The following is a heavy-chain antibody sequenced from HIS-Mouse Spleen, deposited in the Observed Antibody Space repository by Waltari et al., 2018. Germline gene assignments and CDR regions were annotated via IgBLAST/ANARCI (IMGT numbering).Heavy chain of an antibody. D-gene: IGHD3-22*01. Sequence: QVQLVESGGGVVQPGRSLRLSCAASGFTFSSYGMHWVRQAPGKGLEWAAVISYDGSNKYYADSVKGRFTISRDNSKNTLYLQMNSLRAEDTAVYYCAKDRLYDSSGYYFDAFDIWGQGTMVTVSS. V-gene: IGHV3-30*18. CDR1: GFTFSSYG. J-gene: IGHJ3*02. CDR2: ISYDGSNK. CDR3: AKDRLYDSSGYYFDAFDI.